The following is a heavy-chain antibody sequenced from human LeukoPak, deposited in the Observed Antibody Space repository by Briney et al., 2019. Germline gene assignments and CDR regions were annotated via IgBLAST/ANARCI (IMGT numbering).Heavy chain of an antibody. V-gene: IGHV5-51*01. Sequence: GESLKTSCKGLGYSFSSYWNAWVRQRPGKGLEWMGIIYPGGSETRYDPSFQGQVTISADRSTSTAYLQWSSLRASDTAMYCCARASRDGYNQNFDHWGQGTLVTVSS. D-gene: IGHD5-24*01. J-gene: IGHJ4*02. CDR3: ARASRDGYNQNFDH. CDR1: GYSFSSYW. CDR2: IYPGGSET.